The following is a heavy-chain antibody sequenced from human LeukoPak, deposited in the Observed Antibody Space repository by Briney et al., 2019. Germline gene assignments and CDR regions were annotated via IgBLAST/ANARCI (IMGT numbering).Heavy chain of an antibody. D-gene: IGHD6-19*01. CDR3: ASYSSLDY. CDR2: INSDGINT. CDR1: GFTFSNYW. V-gene: IGHV3-74*01. J-gene: IGHJ4*02. Sequence: GGSLRLSCAASGFTFSNYWMHWVRQAPGKGLVWVSRINSDGINTSYADSVKGRFTISRDNAKNTLNLQMNSLRAEDTAVYYCASYSSLDYWGQGTLVTVSS.